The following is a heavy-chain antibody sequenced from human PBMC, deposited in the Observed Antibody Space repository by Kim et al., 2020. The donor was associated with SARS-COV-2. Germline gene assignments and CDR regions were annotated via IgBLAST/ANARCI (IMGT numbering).Heavy chain of an antibody. J-gene: IGHJ6*02. V-gene: IGHV1-18*01. CDR1: GSTFTSYG. Sequence: ASVKVSCKASGSTFTSYGISWVRQAPGRGLAWMGWISAYNGNTNYAQKLQGRVTMTTDTSTSTVYMELRSLRSDDTAEYYCARAYGSGSDWVYYYGMDVWGQGTTVTVSS. CDR2: ISAYNGNT. D-gene: IGHD3-10*01. CDR3: ARAYGSGSDWVYYYGMDV.